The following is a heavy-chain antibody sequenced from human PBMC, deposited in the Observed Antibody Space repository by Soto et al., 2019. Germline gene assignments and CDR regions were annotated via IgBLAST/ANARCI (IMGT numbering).Heavy chain of an antibody. Sequence: QVQLVQSGAEVKKPGSSVKVSCKASGGTFSSYAISWVRQAPGQGLKWMGGIIPIFGTANYAQKFQGRVTITADESTSTAYMELSSLRSEDTAVYYCAREPYYDSSGYYYYYGMDVWGQGTTVTVSS. CDR3: AREPYYDSSGYYYYYGMDV. CDR1: GGTFSSYA. D-gene: IGHD3-22*01. V-gene: IGHV1-69*01. CDR2: IIPIFGTA. J-gene: IGHJ6*02.